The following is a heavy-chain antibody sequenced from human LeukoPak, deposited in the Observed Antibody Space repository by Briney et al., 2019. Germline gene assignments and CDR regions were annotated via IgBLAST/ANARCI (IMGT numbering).Heavy chain of an antibody. V-gene: IGHV4-39*07. J-gene: IGHJ6*03. Sequence: PSETLSLTCTVSGGSIRSSYYYWGWIRQPPGKGLEWIGSIYDSGTTNYNPSLEGRVIISVDKSKNQFSLNLSSVTAADTAVYYCAAQGGYYMDVWGQGTTVSVSS. CDR1: GGSIRSSYYY. CDR3: AAQGGYYMDV. CDR2: IYDSGTT.